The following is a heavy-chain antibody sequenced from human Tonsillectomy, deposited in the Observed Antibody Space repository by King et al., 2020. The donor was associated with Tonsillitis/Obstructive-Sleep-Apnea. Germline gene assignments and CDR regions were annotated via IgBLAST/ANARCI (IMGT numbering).Heavy chain of an antibody. V-gene: IGHV3-43*02. D-gene: IGHD4-17*01. Sequence: VQLVESGGGVVQPGGSLRLSCATSGFTFDDYAMHWVRQAPGKGLEWVSLISGDGGSTYYADSVKGRFTISRDNSKNSLYLQMNSLRTEDTALYYCAKEAPSPDYGDYYMDVWGKGTTVTVSS. CDR3: AKEAPSPDYGDYYMDV. CDR2: ISGDGGST. CDR1: GFTFDDYA. J-gene: IGHJ6*03.